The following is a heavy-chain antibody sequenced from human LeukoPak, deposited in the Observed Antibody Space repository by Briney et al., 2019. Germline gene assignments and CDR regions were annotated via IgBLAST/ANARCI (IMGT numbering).Heavy chain of an antibody. D-gene: IGHD2-21*02. CDR2: ISSSGSTI. CDR3: ARELDLAYCGGDCYSTYGMDV. Sequence: GGSLRLSCAASEFTFSSYEMNWVRQAPGKGLEWVSYISSSGSTIYYADSVKGRFTISRDNAKNSLYLQMNSLRAEDTAVYYCARELDLAYCGGDCYSTYGMDVWGQGTTVTVSS. CDR1: EFTFSSYE. V-gene: IGHV3-48*03. J-gene: IGHJ6*02.